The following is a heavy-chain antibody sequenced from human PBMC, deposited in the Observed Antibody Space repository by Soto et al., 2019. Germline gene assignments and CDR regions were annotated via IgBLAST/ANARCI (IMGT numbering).Heavy chain of an antibody. CDR3: VRGGDYFGSGALDP. Sequence: QVQLQESGPGLVKPSQTLSLTCTVSGCSFSSGHYYWNWIRQPPGKGLEWIGYIYYSGSTYSNPSLESRVTISIDTSKNQFSLQLNSVTAADTAVYYCVRGGDYFGSGALDPWGQGTLVTVSS. CDR1: GCSFSSGHYY. J-gene: IGHJ5*02. CDR2: IYYSGST. D-gene: IGHD3-10*01. V-gene: IGHV4-30-4*01.